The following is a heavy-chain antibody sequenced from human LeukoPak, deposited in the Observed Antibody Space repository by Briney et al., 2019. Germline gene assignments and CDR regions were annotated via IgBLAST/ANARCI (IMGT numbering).Heavy chain of an antibody. CDR2: ISYDGSKK. V-gene: IGHV3-30*07. J-gene: IGHJ5*02. D-gene: IGHD3-3*01. Sequence: GGSLRLSCAASGFSFSYFAMHWVRQAPGKGLEWVALISYDGSKKDYADSVKGRFIISRDNSKNTLFLQMNSLRAEDTAVYYCAKGRSGFSNWFDPWGQGTLVTVSS. CDR1: GFSFSYFA. CDR3: AKGRSGFSNWFDP.